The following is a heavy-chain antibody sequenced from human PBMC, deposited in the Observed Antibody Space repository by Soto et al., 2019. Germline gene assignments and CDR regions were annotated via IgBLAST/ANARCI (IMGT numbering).Heavy chain of an antibody. CDR3: AGVGGPYCNSNP. CDR2: INAGNGNT. Sequence: QVQLVQSGAEVKKPGASVKVSCKASGYTFTSYAMHWVRQAPGQRLEWMGWINAGNGNTKYSQNFQGRVTITRDTAAGTAYWELSSRGSEATVVNSGAGVGGPYCNSNPWGGGTLVTAS. CDR1: GYTFTSYA. J-gene: IGHJ2*01. D-gene: IGHD4-4*01. V-gene: IGHV1-3*01.